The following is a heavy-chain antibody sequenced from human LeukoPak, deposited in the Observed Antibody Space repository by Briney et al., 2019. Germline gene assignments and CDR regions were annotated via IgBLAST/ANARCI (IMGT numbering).Heavy chain of an antibody. CDR2: IIPILGIA. J-gene: IGHJ4*02. CDR3: ARASYGSGSSLFDY. D-gene: IGHD3-10*01. V-gene: IGHV1-69*04. Sequence: ASVKVSCKASGGTFSSYAISWVRQAPGQGLEWMVRIIPILGIANYAQKFQGRVTITADKSTSTAYMELSSLRSEDTAVYYCARASYGSGSSLFDYWGQGTLVTVSS. CDR1: GGTFSSYA.